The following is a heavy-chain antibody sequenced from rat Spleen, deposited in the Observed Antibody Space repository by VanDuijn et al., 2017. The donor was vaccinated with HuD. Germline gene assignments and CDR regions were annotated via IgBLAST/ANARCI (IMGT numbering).Heavy chain of an antibody. J-gene: IGHJ2*01. Sequence: EVQLVESGGGLVQPGRSMKLSCAASGFTFSDYYMAWVRQAPKKGLEWVASISYDGTATYYRDSVKGRFTLSRDNAKSTLYLQMGSLRSEDTATYYCARADTVAPYYFDHWGQGVMVTVSS. CDR3: ARADTVAPYYFDH. D-gene: IGHD1-1*01. CDR1: GFTFSDYY. V-gene: IGHV5-22*01. CDR2: ISYDGTAT.